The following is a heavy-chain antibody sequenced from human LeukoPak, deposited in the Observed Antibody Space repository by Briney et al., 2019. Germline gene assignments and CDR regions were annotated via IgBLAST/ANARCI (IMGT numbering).Heavy chain of an antibody. CDR3: ARVWDIVVVPAAPSPFDY. V-gene: IGHV4-38-2*02. J-gene: IGHJ4*02. CDR1: GYSISSGYY. D-gene: IGHD2-2*01. Sequence: PSETLSLTCTVSGYSISSGYYWSWIRQPPGKGLEWIGEINHSGSTNYNPSLKSRVTISVDTSKNQFSLKLSSVTAADTAVYYCARVWDIVVVPAAPSPFDYWGQGTLVTVSS. CDR2: INHSGST.